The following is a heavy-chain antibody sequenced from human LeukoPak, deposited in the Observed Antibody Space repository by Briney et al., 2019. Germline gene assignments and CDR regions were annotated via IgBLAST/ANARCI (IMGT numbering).Heavy chain of an antibody. V-gene: IGHV1-69*02. CDR2: IIPILGIA. J-gene: IGHJ4*02. CDR3: ARATGWFGELLLDY. D-gene: IGHD3-10*01. CDR1: GGTFSSYT. Sequence: GASVKVSCKASGGTFSSYTISWVRQAPGQGLEWMGRIIPILGIANYAQKFQGRVTITADKSTSTAYMELSSLRSEDTAVYYCARATGWFGELLLDYWGQGTLVTVSS.